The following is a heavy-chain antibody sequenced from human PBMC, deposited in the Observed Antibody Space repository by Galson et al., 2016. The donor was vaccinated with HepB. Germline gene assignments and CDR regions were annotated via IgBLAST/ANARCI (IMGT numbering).Heavy chain of an antibody. Sequence: SVKVSCKASGYTFTNYAIHWVRQAPGQRLEWMGWINAGNGDTKYSERFQDRVTITWDTSASTAYMDLSSLRSEDTALYDCASWAGVCRSTPCCGVFDFWGQGALVTVSS. CDR2: INAGNGDT. CDR3: ASWAGVCRSTPCCGVFDF. D-gene: IGHD2-2*01. CDR1: GYTFTNYA. J-gene: IGHJ4*02. V-gene: IGHV1-3*01.